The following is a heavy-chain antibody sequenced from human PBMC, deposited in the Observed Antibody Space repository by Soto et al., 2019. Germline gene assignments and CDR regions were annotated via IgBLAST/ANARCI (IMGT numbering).Heavy chain of an antibody. V-gene: IGHV1-46*03. D-gene: IGHD2-21*02. Sequence: ASVKVSCKASGYTFTSYYMHWVRQAPGQGLEWMGIINPSGGTTSYAQKFQGRVTMTRDTSTSTVYMELSSLRSEDTAVYYCARPEGVTATPFQHWGQGTLVTVSS. CDR1: GYTFTSYY. CDR2: INPSGGTT. J-gene: IGHJ1*01. CDR3: ARPEGVTATPFQH.